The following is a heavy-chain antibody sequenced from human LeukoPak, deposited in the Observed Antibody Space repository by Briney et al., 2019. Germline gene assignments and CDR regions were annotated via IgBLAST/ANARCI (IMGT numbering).Heavy chain of an antibody. CDR1: GFTFSNYW. J-gene: IGHJ4*02. V-gene: IGHV3-7*01. CDR3: ARVQGSSGPGIFEY. Sequence: GSLRLSCATSGFTFSNYWMSWVRQAPGKGLEWVANIDQDGSEKYYVDSVKGRFTISRDNARSSLYLQMNSLRVEDTAVYYCARVQGSSGPGIFEYWGQGTLVTVSS. D-gene: IGHD6-19*01. CDR2: IDQDGSEK.